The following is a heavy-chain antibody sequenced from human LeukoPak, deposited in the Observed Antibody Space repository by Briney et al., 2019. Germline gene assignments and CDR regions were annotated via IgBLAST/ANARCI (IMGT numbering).Heavy chain of an antibody. Sequence: GGSLRLSCAASGFTFSSYAMHWVRQAPGKGLEWVSVIYSGGGTYYADSVKGRFTISRDNSKNTLYLQMNSLRAEDTAVYYCARDHRGLRKYYFDYWGQGTLVTVSS. CDR2: IYSGGGT. V-gene: IGHV3-66*01. J-gene: IGHJ4*02. CDR1: GFTFSSYA. D-gene: IGHD4-17*01. CDR3: ARDHRGLRKYYFDY.